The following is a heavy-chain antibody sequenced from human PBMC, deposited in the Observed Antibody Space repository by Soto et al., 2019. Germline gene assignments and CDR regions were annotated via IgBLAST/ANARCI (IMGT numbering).Heavy chain of an antibody. CDR3: ATQRTALSPVDP. CDR1: GGIFSSYA. D-gene: IGHD1-1*01. V-gene: IGHV1-69*06. J-gene: IGHJ5*02. CDR2: IVPMFGTT. Sequence: QVHLEQSGAEVKMPGSSVKVACKTSGGIFSSYAFNWVRQAPGNGLEWMGRIVPMFGTTNYTQKLQGRLTITADRSSSAAYLELSGLRSDDTAMYYCATQRTALSPVDPWAREPWSPSPQ.